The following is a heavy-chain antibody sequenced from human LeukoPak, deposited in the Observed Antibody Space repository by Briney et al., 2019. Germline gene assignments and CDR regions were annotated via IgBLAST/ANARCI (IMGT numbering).Heavy chain of an antibody. CDR2: INPNSGGT. CDR1: GYTFTGYY. V-gene: IGHV1-2*02. Sequence: GASVKVSCKASGYTFTGYYMHWVRQAPGQGLEWMGWINPNSGGTNYAQKFQGRVTMTRDTSISTAYMELSRLRSDDTAVYYCARAQNCGGDCYLPYYYYYYTDVWGKGTTVTVSS. D-gene: IGHD2-21*01. CDR3: ARAQNCGGDCYLPYYYYYYTDV. J-gene: IGHJ6*03.